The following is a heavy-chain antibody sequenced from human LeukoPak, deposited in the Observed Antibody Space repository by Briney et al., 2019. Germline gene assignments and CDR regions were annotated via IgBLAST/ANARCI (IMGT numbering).Heavy chain of an antibody. CDR1: GYSFVSHW. V-gene: IGHV5-51*01. CDR3: VSSTSFYFDY. J-gene: IGHJ4*02. D-gene: IGHD2-2*01. Sequence: GESLKISCKTSGYSFVSHWIVWVRQMPGKGLEWLGIIYPGDSDTRYSPSFQGQVTISADKSISTAYLHWSSLRASDTAMYYCVSSTSFYFDYWGQGTLVTVSS. CDR2: IYPGDSDT.